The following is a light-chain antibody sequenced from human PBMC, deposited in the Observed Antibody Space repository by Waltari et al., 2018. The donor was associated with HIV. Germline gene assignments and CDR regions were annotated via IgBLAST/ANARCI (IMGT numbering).Light chain of an antibody. Sequence: DIQMTQSPSPLSASVGDTVVISCRASQSITYFLNWYQLKPGKAPALLISGASSLQSGVPSRFVGSGSGTDFTLTISRLEPEDFAVYYCQQYGSSPRSFGQGTKVEIK. CDR1: QSITYF. J-gene: IGKJ1*01. V-gene: IGKV1-39*01. CDR2: GAS. CDR3: QQYGSSPRS.